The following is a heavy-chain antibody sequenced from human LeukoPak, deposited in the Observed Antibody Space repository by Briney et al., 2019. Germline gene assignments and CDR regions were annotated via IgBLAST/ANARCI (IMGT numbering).Heavy chain of an antibody. D-gene: IGHD2-15*01. V-gene: IGHV3-53*01. CDR3: ARGLYEFCSGGSCYSYYFDY. J-gene: IGHJ4*02. CDR1: GFTFSRYG. CDR2: IYSGGST. Sequence: GGSLRLSCAASGFTFSRYGMSWVRQAPGKGLEWVSVIYSGGSTYYADSVKGRFTISRDNSKNTLYLQMNSLRAEDTAVYYCARGLYEFCSGGSCYSYYFDYWGQGTLVTVSS.